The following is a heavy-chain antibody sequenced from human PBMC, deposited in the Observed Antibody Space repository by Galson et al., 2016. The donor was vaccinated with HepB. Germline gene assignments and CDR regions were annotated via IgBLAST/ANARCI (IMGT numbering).Heavy chain of an antibody. Sequence: SLRLSCAASGFTFRSYGMTWVRQAPGKGLEWVAFILYDGTKKFYGDSVKGRFIISRDNSKNTLYLQMNSLRAEDTAVYYCAKEIVEWHGAFDIWGQGALVSVSS. J-gene: IGHJ3*02. CDR3: AKEIVEWHGAFDI. D-gene: IGHD3-3*01. CDR2: ILYDGTKK. CDR1: GFTFRSYG. V-gene: IGHV3-30*18.